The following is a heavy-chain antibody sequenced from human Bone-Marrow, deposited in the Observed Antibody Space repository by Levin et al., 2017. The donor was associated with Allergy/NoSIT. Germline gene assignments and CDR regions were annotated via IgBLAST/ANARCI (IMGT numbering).Heavy chain of an antibody. D-gene: IGHD3-3*01. CDR3: ARTRLYYDFWSGYPFFDY. CDR1: GGSFSGYY. Sequence: SETLSLTCAVYGGSFSGYYWSWIRQPPGKGLEWIGEINHSGSTNYNPSLKSRVTISVDTSKNQFSLKLSSVTAADTAVYYCARTRLYYDFWSGYPFFDYWGQGTLVTVSS. J-gene: IGHJ4*02. V-gene: IGHV4-34*01. CDR2: INHSGST.